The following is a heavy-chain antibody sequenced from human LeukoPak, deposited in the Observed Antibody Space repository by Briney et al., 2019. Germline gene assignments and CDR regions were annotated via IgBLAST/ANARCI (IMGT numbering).Heavy chain of an antibody. V-gene: IGHV4-4*07. CDR2: IYPSGNT. D-gene: IGHD4-17*01. Sequence: SETLSLTCTVSGGSISSYYLSWIRQPAGKGLEWIGRIYPSGNTDYNPSLKSRVTMSLDTSKNHFSLHLSSVTAADTAVYYCAREYGAYGEPGTWGQGTLVTVSS. CDR3: AREYGAYGEPGT. CDR1: GGSISSYY. J-gene: IGHJ5*02.